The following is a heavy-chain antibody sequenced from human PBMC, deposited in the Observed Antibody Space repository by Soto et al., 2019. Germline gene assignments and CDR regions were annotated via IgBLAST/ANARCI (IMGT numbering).Heavy chain of an antibody. J-gene: IGHJ4*02. CDR2: FHSGGST. V-gene: IGHV3-53*01. CDR1: GLTFSSNY. Sequence: PGGSLRLSCVASGLTFSSNYMSWVRQAPGKGLEWVSRFHSGGSTYYADSVKGRFTISRDNSKNTLYLQMNSLRAEDTAVYYCAKVGSSIVLMVYAAYLNYWGQGTLVTVSS. CDR3: AKVGSSIVLMVYAAYLNY. D-gene: IGHD2-8*01.